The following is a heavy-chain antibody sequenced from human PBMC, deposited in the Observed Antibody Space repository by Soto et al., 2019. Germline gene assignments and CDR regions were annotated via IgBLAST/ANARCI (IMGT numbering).Heavy chain of an antibody. Sequence: EVQLVESGGGLIQPGGSLRLSCAVSGFTVSSNYMSWVRQAPGKGLEWVSVIYTDGSTYYADSVKGRFTISRDNSKNTLYLQMNSLRAEDTAVYYCARDGRYYDGGGYYYRHWGQGTLVTVSS. CDR2: IYTDGST. V-gene: IGHV3-53*01. CDR1: GFTVSSNY. CDR3: ARDGRYYDGGGYYYRH. J-gene: IGHJ1*01. D-gene: IGHD3-22*01.